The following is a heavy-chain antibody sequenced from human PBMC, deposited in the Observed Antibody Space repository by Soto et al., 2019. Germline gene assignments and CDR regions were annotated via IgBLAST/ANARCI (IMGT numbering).Heavy chain of an antibody. D-gene: IGHD2-2*01. V-gene: IGHV4-4*02. CDR1: VASRGNDVW. J-gene: IGHJ5*02. CDR3: ARNGDCTSGICYVGWFDP. Sequence: QVQLQESGPGLVEPSGPLSLNCGVSVASRGNDVWGSWVRQPPGKGLEWFGEISHYGKTNSNPSLKSRVTMSIDTSKNQLSLKVRSLTAADTAIYYCARNGDCTSGICYVGWFDPWGQGTLVIVSS. CDR2: ISHYGKT.